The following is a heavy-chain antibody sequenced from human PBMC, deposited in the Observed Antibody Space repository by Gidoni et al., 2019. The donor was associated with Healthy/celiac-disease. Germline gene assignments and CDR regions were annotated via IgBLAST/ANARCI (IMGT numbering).Heavy chain of an antibody. CDR1: GFTFSSHS. D-gene: IGHD3-10*01. CDR2: ISSSSSYI. Sequence: EVQLVESGGGLVKPGGSLRLSCAASGFTFSSHSMNWVRQAPGKGLEWVSSISSSSSYIYYADSVKGRFTISRDNAKNSLYLQMNSLRAEDTAVYYCARDRVTWFREFYYDYGMDVWGQGTTVTVSS. V-gene: IGHV3-21*01. J-gene: IGHJ6*02. CDR3: ARDRVTWFREFYYDYGMDV.